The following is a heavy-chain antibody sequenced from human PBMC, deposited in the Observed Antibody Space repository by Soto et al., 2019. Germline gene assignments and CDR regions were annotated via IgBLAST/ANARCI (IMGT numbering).Heavy chain of an antibody. V-gene: IGHV4-31*03. Sequence: QVQLQESGPGLVEPSQTLSLTCIVSGGSISGGGYYWSWIRQHPGKGLEWIGYIHYSGTTYYNPSLKSRLTLSVDTSKTQFALKLSSVTAAYTAVYYCARAWTAAAGWAKWFDLWGQGTLVTVSS. CDR3: ARAWTAAAGWAKWFDL. D-gene: IGHD6-13*01. CDR1: GGSISGGGYY. CDR2: IHYSGTT. J-gene: IGHJ5*02.